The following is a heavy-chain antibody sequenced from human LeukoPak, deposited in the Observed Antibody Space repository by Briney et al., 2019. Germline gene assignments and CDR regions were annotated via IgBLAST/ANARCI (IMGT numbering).Heavy chain of an antibody. CDR3: ASTVGYCSSILCYTVDS. CDR2: IHSSGST. V-gene: IGHV4-61*02. CDR1: GGSISSGSYY. Sequence: PSETLSLTCTVSGGSISSGSYYWSWIRQPAGKGLEWIGRIHSSGSTNYNPSLKSRVTIAVDTSKNQFSLRPSSVTAADTAMYYCASTVGYCSSILCYTVDSWGQGTLVTVSS. D-gene: IGHD2-2*02. J-gene: IGHJ4*02.